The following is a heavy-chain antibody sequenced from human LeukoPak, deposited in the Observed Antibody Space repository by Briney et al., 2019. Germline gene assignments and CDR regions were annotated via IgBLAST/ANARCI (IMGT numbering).Heavy chain of an antibody. CDR3: ARDGPVRGVIDY. CDR2: ISSSGSYI. J-gene: IGHJ4*02. V-gene: IGHV3-21*01. D-gene: IGHD3-10*01. CDR1: GFTFSSYG. Sequence: GSLRLSCAASGFTFSSYGINWVRQAPRKGLEWVSSISSSGSYIYYADSVKGRFTISRDNAKNSLYLQMNSLRAEDTAVYYCARDGPVRGVIDYWGQGTLVTVSS.